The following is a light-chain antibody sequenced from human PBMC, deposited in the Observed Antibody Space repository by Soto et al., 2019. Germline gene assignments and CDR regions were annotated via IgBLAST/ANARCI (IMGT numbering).Light chain of an antibody. CDR2: KTD. J-gene: IGLJ3*02. CDR1: RSNIGSKA. V-gene: IGLV1-44*01. CDR3: ASWDESLNGVV. Sequence: QSVLTQPPSASGTPGQTVTISCSGSRSNIGSKAEKSLQQLPRAAPKSLINKTDQRPSGVPDQFSGSKTGTSASLATSGLQHEDEDDYYCASWDESLNGVVFGGGTKLTVL.